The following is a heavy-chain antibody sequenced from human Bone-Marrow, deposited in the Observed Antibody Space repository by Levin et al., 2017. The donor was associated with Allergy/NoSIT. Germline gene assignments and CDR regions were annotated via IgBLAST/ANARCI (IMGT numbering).Heavy chain of an antibody. CDR3: ARVFTPIAANFDPQYYDP. D-gene: IGHD2-15*01. CDR1: GYTFNKYY. Sequence: PGESLKISCKASGYTFNKYYVHWLRQAPGQGLEWMGVINPSPGYTTYAERFQGRLTLTSDTSTTTVYMEMGSLTSEDTAIYYCARVFTPIAANFDPQYYDPWGQGTLVTVSS. J-gene: IGHJ5*02. CDR2: INPSPGYT. V-gene: IGHV1-46*02.